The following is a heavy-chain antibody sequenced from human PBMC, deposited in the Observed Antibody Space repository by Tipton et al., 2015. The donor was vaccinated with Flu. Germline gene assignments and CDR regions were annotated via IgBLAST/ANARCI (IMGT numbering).Heavy chain of an antibody. J-gene: IGHJ5*02. Sequence: TLSLTCIVSGNSISSYYWTWIRQPAGTGLEWIGRIDPAGDTRYNPSLGGRVTMSIDTSKNQFSLRLTSVTAADTAVYYCASFTCGGVGCSPDDHWGQGTLVTVSS. CDR2: IDPAGDT. D-gene: IGHD2-15*01. CDR1: GNSISSYY. V-gene: IGHV4-4*07. CDR3: ASFTCGGVGCSPDDH.